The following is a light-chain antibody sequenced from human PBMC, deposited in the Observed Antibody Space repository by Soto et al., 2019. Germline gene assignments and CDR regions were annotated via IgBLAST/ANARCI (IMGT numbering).Light chain of an antibody. CDR3: CSYIGSDSVI. V-gene: IGLV2-11*01. J-gene: IGLJ2*01. CDR2: AVT. CDR1: SDVGDYDY. Sequence: QSALTQPRSVSGSHGQSVTISCTGSDVGDYDYVSWYHQHPGKAPKLMIYAVTNRPSGVPDRFSGSKSGDTASLTISGLQADDEADYYCCSYIGSDSVIFGGGTKLTVL.